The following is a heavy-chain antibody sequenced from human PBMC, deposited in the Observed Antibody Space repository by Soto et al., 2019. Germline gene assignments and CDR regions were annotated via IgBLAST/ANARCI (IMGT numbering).Heavy chain of an antibody. Sequence: PGGSLRLSCAASGFTFSSYSMNWVRQAPGKGLEWVSYISSSSTIYYADSVKGRFTISRDNAKNSLYLQMNSLRDEDTAVYYCARDEMATIDYWGQGTLVTVSS. V-gene: IGHV3-48*02. D-gene: IGHD5-12*01. CDR1: GFTFSSYS. J-gene: IGHJ4*02. CDR2: ISSSSTI. CDR3: ARDEMATIDY.